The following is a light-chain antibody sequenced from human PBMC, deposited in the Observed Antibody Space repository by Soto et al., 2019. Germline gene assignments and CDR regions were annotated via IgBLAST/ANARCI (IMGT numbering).Light chain of an antibody. J-gene: IGKJ5*01. V-gene: IGKV1-12*02. CDR2: AAS. CDR1: QDISSW. CDR3: QQANSFPFT. Sequence: DIQMTQSPSSVSASVGDRVTISCRASQDISSWLAWYQQKPGKAPKLLIYAASSLESGVPSRFSGSGSGTDFTLTISSLQPEDFATYYCQQANSFPFTFGQGTRLEIK.